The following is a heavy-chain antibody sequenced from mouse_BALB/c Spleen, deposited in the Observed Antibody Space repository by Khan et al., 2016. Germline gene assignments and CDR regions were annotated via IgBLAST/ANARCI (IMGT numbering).Heavy chain of an antibody. CDR2: ILPGSGST. V-gene: IGHV1-9*01. Sequence: QVQLKQSGAELMKPGASVKISCKATGYTFSSYWIEWVKQRPGHGLEWIGEILPGSGSTNYNEKFKGKATFTADTSSNTAYMQLSSLTSEDSAVYYCARSDGSSYYFDYWGQGTTLTVSS. D-gene: IGHD1-1*01. CDR1: GYTFSSYW. J-gene: IGHJ2*01. CDR3: ARSDGSSYYFDY.